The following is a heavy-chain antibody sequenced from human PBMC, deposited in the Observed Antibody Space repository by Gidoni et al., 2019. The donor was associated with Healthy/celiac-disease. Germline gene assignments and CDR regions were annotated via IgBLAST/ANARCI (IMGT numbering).Heavy chain of an antibody. V-gene: IGHV3-33*01. D-gene: IGHD3-9*01. CDR2: IWYDGRNK. Sequence: QVQLVESGGGVVQPGRSLRLSCAASGFTFSSYGMHWVRQAPGKGLEWVAVIWYDGRNKYYADSVKGRFTISRDNSKNTLYLQMNSLRAEDTAVYYCARGATYYDILTGYYFEWFDPWGQGTLVTVSS. CDR3: ARGATYYDILTGYYFEWFDP. J-gene: IGHJ5*02. CDR1: GFTFSSYG.